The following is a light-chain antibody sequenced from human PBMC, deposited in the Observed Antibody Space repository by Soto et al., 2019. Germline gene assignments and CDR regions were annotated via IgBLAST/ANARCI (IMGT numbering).Light chain of an antibody. CDR1: QGISSY. CDR2: AAS. Sequence: DIQLTQSPSFLSASVGDRVTITCRASQGISSYLAWYHQKPGKAPKLLIYAASTLQSGVPSRFSGSGSGTDFTLTISSLQPEDFATYYCQQSYSTPVTFGQGTKVDIK. J-gene: IGKJ1*01. CDR3: QQSYSTPVT. V-gene: IGKV1-39*01.